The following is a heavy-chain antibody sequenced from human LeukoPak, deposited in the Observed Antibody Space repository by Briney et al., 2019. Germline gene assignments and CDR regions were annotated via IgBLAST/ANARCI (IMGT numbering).Heavy chain of an antibody. J-gene: IGHJ4*02. D-gene: IGHD3-16*02. Sequence: GGSLRLSCAASGFIFKDYALHWVRQAPGKGLEWVSGVSWNGLSTAYADSGKGRFTISRDNAKSTLYLQMNSLRAEDTAVYYCAKSSTFGGVIVDYWGQGTLVTVSS. CDR2: VSWNGLST. CDR3: AKSSTFGGVIVDY. V-gene: IGHV3-9*01. CDR1: GFIFKDYA.